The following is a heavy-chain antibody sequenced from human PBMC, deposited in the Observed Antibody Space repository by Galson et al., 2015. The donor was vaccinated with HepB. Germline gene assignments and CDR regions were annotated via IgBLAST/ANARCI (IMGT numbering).Heavy chain of an antibody. D-gene: IGHD6-19*01. V-gene: IGHV5-51*01. CDR1: GYSFTSYW. CDR3: ARSSSIAVAGTAFDY. J-gene: IGHJ4*02. Sequence: QSGAEVKKPGESLKISCTGSGYSFTSYWIGWVRQMPGKGLEWMGIIYPGDSDTRYSPSFQGQVTISADKSISTAYLQWSSLKASDTAMYYCARSSSIAVAGTAFDYWGQGTLVTVSS. CDR2: IYPGDSDT.